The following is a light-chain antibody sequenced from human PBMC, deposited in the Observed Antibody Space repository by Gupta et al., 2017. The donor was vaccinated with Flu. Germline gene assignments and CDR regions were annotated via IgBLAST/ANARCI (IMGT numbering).Light chain of an antibody. CDR3: QQRTNWPYT. CDR1: QSVSND. J-gene: IGKJ2*01. V-gene: IGKV3-11*01. Sequence: ELVLTQSPATLSLSPGERATLSCRASQSVSNDLAWYQQTPGQAPRLLIYDASNRATGIPARFSGSGSGTDFTLTISSLEPEDFAVYYCQQRTNWPYTFGQGTKLEIK. CDR2: DAS.